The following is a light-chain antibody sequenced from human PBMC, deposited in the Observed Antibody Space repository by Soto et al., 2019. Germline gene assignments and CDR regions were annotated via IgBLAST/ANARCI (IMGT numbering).Light chain of an antibody. J-gene: IGLJ1*01. CDR3: CSYAGSYTYG. V-gene: IGLV2-11*01. Sequence: QSALTQPRSVSGSPGQSVTISCTGTSSDVGGYNYVSWYQQHPGKAPKLMIYDVSKRPSGVPDRFSGSKSGNTACLTISGLQAEDEADYYCCSYAGSYTYGFGTGTKLTVL. CDR2: DVS. CDR1: SSDVGGYNY.